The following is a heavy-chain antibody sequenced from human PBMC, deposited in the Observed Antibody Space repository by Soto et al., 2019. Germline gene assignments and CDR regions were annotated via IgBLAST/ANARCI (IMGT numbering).Heavy chain of an antibody. Sequence: QVQLVQSGAEVQKPGSSVKVSCKTSGVSFNNNGIGWVRQAPGHGLEWMGGVSPPFRTSNYARKSQGRISIPADASTGTVNMELSSLTSEDTAQYYCARVLYYGSGSYSPYGMDVWGQGTTVTVSS. CDR2: VSPPFRTS. D-gene: IGHD3-10*01. V-gene: IGHV1-69*01. J-gene: IGHJ6*02. CDR3: ARVLYYGSGSYSPYGMDV. CDR1: GVSFNNNG.